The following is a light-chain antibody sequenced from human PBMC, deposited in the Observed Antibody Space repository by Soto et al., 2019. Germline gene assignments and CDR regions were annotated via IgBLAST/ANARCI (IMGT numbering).Light chain of an antibody. Sequence: QSALTQPASLSGSPGQSITISCTGTSSDVGGFNYVSWYQYHPGKAPRLLIYGVSTRPSGVSYRFSGSKSDNTASLTVSGLQAEDEADYYCNSYAGGNNLVFGGGTKLTVL. CDR3: NSYAGGNNLV. J-gene: IGLJ2*01. V-gene: IGLV2-14*01. CDR2: GVS. CDR1: SSDVGGFNY.